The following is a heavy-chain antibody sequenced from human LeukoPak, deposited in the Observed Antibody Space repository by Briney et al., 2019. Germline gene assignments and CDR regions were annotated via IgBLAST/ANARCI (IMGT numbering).Heavy chain of an antibody. J-gene: IGHJ4*02. CDR3: AKRSAESSGYLDY. CDR2: ITGSGAFT. V-gene: IGHV3-23*01. CDR1: GFTFISYS. Sequence: GGSLRLSCAASGFTFISYSMTWVRQAPGRGLEWVSAITGSGAFTDYADSVKGRFTISRDNSKNTLYLQMNSLRAEDTAVYYCAKRSAESSGYLDYWGQGTLVTVSS. D-gene: IGHD6-19*01.